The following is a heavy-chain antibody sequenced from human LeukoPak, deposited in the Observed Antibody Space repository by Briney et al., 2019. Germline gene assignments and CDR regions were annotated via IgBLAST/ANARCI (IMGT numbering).Heavy chain of an antibody. D-gene: IGHD3-10*01. CDR3: ARDNRDSGIRISHYFDY. CDR2: IYSSGST. CDR1: GGSISNSY. J-gene: IGHJ4*02. Sequence: TSETLSLTCTVSGGSISNSYWSWIRQPPGKGLEWIGYIYSSGSTNYNPSLKSRVTISVDTSKNQFSLKLSSVTAADTAVYYCARDNRDSGIRISHYFDYWGQGTLVTVSS. V-gene: IGHV4-4*08.